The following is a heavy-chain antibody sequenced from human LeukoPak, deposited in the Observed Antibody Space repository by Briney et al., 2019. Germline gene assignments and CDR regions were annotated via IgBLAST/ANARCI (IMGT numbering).Heavy chain of an antibody. CDR2: IKQDGSEK. V-gene: IGHV3-7*01. J-gene: IGHJ3*02. Sequence: GGSLRLSCAASGFTFSSYWMNCVRQAPGKGLEWVANIKQDGSEKYYVDSVKGRFTISRDNAKNSLYLQMNSLRAEDTAVYYCAREEEWLKEDAFDIWGQGTMVTVSS. D-gene: IGHD3-3*01. CDR1: GFTFSSYW. CDR3: AREEEWLKEDAFDI.